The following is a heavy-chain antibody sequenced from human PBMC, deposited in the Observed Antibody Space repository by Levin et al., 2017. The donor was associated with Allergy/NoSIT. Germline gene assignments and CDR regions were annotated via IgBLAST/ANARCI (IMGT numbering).Heavy chain of an antibody. CDR2: TRNKRYSYTT. CDR1: GFNFGDHY. D-gene: IGHD1-26*01. V-gene: IGHV3-72*01. CDR3: VRIVAPTTGVDY. Sequence: GGSLRLSCAASGFNFGDHYMDWVRQAPGKGLEWVGRTRNKRYSYTTEYAASVKGRFTISRDDSKNSVYLQMDSLTTEDTAVYYCVRIVAPTTGVDYWGQGTLVTVSS. J-gene: IGHJ4*02.